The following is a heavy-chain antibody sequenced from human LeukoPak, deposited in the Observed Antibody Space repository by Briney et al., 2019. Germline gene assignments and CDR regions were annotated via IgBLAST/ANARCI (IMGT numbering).Heavy chain of an antibody. Sequence: SETLSLTCTVSGGSISGSRNYWGWIRQPPGKGLEWIGSIYYSGNTYYNPSLKSRVTISVDTSKNQFSLKLTSVTAADTAVYYCARQGDGYTSFDYWGQGTLVTVSS. CDR1: GGSISGSRNY. CDR3: ARQGDGYTSFDY. J-gene: IGHJ4*02. D-gene: IGHD5-24*01. V-gene: IGHV4-39*01. CDR2: IYYSGNT.